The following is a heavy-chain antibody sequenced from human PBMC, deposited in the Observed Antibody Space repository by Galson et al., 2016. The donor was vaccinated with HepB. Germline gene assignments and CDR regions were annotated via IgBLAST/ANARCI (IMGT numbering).Heavy chain of an antibody. CDR2: IKSKIQGGTT. D-gene: IGHD2-8*02. CDR1: EFTITNAW. J-gene: IGHJ3*01. CDR3: TTGYSTATTYHGDDAFDV. V-gene: IGHV3-15*01. Sequence: SLRLSCAASEFTITNAWMIWVRQAPGKGLEWIGRIKSKIQGGTTDYAEALKGRFTISRDDSTNTVFLQIYSLRTEDTAVYYCTTGYSTATTYHGDDAFDVWGRGTMVTVSS.